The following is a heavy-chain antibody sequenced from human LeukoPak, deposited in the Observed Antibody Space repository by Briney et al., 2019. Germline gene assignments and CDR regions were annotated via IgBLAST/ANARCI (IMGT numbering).Heavy chain of an antibody. CDR1: GFTFSSYA. J-gene: IGHJ4*02. Sequence: GGSLRLSCAASGFTFSSYAMSWVRQAPGKGLEWVSAISGSGGSTYYADSVKGRFTISRDNSKNTLYLQMNSLRAEDTAVYYCAKDPLEQWLVPTGFDYWGQGTLVTVSS. D-gene: IGHD6-19*01. CDR2: ISGSGGST. V-gene: IGHV3-23*01. CDR3: AKDPLEQWLVPTGFDY.